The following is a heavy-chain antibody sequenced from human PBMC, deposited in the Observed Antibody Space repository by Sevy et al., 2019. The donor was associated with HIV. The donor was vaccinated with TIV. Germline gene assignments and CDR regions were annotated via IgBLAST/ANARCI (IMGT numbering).Heavy chain of an antibody. CDR2: ISGSGGTT. D-gene: IGHD6-19*01. CDR3: AKVQARGVAVAGSAWGMDV. CDR1: GFTFSNYA. Sequence: GGSLRLSCAASGFTFSNYAMNWVRQAPGKGLEWVSSISGSGGTTYYADSVEGRFTISRDKSKNTLYLQMHSLRAEDTAVYYCAKVQARGVAVAGSAWGMDVWGQGTTVTVSS. J-gene: IGHJ6*02. V-gene: IGHV3-23*01.